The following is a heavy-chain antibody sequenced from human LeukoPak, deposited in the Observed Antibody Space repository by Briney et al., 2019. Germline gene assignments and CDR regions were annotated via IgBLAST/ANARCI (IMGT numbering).Heavy chain of an antibody. V-gene: IGHV4-34*01. CDR1: GGSFSGYY. D-gene: IGHD2-15*01. Sequence: SETLSLTCAVYGGSFSGYYWSWIRQPPGEGLEWIGEINHSGSTNYNPSLKSRVTISVDTSKNQFSLKLSSVTAADTAVYYCASLARYCSGGSCYLGDAFDIWGQGTMVTVSS. CDR2: INHSGST. CDR3: ASLARYCSGGSCYLGDAFDI. J-gene: IGHJ3*02.